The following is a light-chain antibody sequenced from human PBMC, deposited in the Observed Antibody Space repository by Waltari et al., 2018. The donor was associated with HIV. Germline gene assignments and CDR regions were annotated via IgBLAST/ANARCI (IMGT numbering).Light chain of an antibody. CDR2: EVS. CDR1: SSDVGGYNY. CDR3: SSYTSSSTLV. V-gene: IGLV2-14*01. J-gene: IGLJ2*01. Sequence: QSALTQPASVSGSPGQSITISCTGTSSDVGGYNYVSWYQQHPGKAPKLMSYEVSNRPSGVSNRFSGAKSGNTASLTISGLQAEDEADYYCSSYTSSSTLVFGGGTKLTVL.